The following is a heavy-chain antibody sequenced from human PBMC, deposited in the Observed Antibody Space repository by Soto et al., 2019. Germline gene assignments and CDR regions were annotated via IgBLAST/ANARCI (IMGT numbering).Heavy chain of an antibody. CDR1: GYTFTTYA. J-gene: IGHJ4*02. Sequence: ASVKVSCKASGYTFTTYALHWVRQAPGQRLEWMGWINAGSADIKYSQKFQGRVTITRDTSASTVYMELSSLRSEDTAVYYCARVGRSGYSYGHFDYWGQGTLVTVSA. D-gene: IGHD5-18*01. CDR2: INAGSADI. CDR3: ARVGRSGYSYGHFDY. V-gene: IGHV1-3*01.